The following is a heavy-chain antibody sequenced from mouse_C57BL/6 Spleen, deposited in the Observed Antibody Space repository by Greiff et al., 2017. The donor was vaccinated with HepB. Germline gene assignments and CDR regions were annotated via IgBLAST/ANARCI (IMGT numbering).Heavy chain of an antibody. J-gene: IGHJ3*01. CDR1: GYTFTTYP. V-gene: IGHV1-47*01. CDR2: FHPYNDDT. D-gene: IGHD2-4*01. CDR3: ARRSYYDYDGGPWFAY. Sequence: VQLQQSGAELVKPGASVKMSCKASGYTFTTYPIEWMKQTHGKSLEWIGNFHPYNDDTKYNEKFKGKATLTVEKSSSTVYLELSRLTSDDSAVYYCARRSYYDYDGGPWFAYWGQGTLVTVSA.